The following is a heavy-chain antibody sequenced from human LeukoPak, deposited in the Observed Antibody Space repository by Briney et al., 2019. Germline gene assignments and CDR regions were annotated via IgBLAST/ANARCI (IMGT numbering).Heavy chain of an antibody. J-gene: IGHJ4*02. CDR2: IAYDGNKE. CDR1: GFTFSLYS. D-gene: IGHD6-19*01. CDR3: ARFASGSSGQPFDF. Sequence: GESLRLSCVASGFTFSLYSMHWVRQAPGKGLEWVAVIAYDGNKESHAESLKGRFSISRDNSKNMLFLQMSSLRYDDTAVYYCARFASGSSGQPFDFWGQGTLVTVSS. V-gene: IGHV3-30*04.